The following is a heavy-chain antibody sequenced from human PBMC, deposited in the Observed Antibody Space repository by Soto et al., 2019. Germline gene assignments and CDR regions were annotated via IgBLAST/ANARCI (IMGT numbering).Heavy chain of an antibody. Sequence: QVQLVQSGAEVKKPGASVKVSCKASGYTFTSYDINWVRQATGQGLEWMGWMNPNSGNTGYAQKFQGRVNLPRNTSISTAYMALSSLRSEDTAVYYCARSPYCSGGSCYPRRRWFDPWGQGTLVTVSS. V-gene: IGHV1-8*01. CDR1: GYTFTSYD. D-gene: IGHD2-15*01. CDR2: MNPNSGNT. J-gene: IGHJ5*02. CDR3: ARSPYCSGGSCYPRRRWFDP.